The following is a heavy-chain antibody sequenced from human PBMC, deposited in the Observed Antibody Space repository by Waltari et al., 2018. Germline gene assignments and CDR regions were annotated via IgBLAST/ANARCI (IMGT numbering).Heavy chain of an antibody. Sequence: QLQLQESGPGLVKPSETLSLTCTVSGGSISRSSYYWGWIRQPPGKGLEWIGSIYYSGSTYYNPSLKSRVTISVDTSKNQFSLKLSSVTAADTAVYYCAREIIGAAAGYNWFDPWGQGTLVTVSS. J-gene: IGHJ5*02. CDR1: GGSISRSSYY. CDR2: IYYSGST. D-gene: IGHD6-13*01. V-gene: IGHV4-39*07. CDR3: AREIIGAAAGYNWFDP.